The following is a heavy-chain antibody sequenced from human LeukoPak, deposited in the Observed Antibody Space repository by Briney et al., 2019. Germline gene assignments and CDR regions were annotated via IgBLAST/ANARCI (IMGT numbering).Heavy chain of an antibody. CDR1: GGSISSYY. Sequence: SETLSLTCTVSGGSISSYYWSWIRQPAGKGLEWIGRIYTSGSTNYNPSLKSRVTMSVDTSKNQFSLKLSSVTAADTAVYYCASGSRDGYNYIFDYWGQGTLVTVSS. J-gene: IGHJ4*02. CDR2: IYTSGST. V-gene: IGHV4-4*07. D-gene: IGHD5-24*01. CDR3: ASGSRDGYNYIFDY.